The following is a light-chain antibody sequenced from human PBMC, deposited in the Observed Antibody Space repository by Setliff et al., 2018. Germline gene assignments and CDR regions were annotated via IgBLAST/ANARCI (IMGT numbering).Light chain of an antibody. CDR3: QQYGSSPIT. CDR2: GAS. V-gene: IGKV3-20*01. Sequence: EIVLTQSPGTLSLSPGERATLSCRASQSVTSNYLAWYQQRPGQAPRLLIYGASSRATGIPDRFSGSGSGTDFTLTISSLEPEDFAVFSCQQYGSSPITFGQGTRL. J-gene: IGKJ5*01. CDR1: QSVTSNY.